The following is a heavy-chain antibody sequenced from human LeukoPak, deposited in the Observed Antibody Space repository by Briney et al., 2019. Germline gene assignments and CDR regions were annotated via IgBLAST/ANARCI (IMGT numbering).Heavy chain of an antibody. V-gene: IGHV1-69*13. CDR2: IIPIFGTA. Sequence: ASVKVSCKASGGTFSSYAIGWVRQAPGQGLEWMGGIIPIFGTANYAQKFQGRVTITADESTSTAYMELSSLRSEDTAVYYCARDSIGYDSRLVYYYYYMDVWGKGTTVTVSS. D-gene: IGHD5-12*01. J-gene: IGHJ6*03. CDR3: ARDSIGYDSRLVYYYYYMDV. CDR1: GGTFSSYA.